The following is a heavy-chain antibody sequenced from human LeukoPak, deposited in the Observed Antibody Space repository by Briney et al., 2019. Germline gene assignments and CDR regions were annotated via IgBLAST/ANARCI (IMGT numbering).Heavy chain of an antibody. Sequence: PSETLSLTCAVYGGSITGYYWSWIRQPPGKGLEWVGEIHYTGATSYNPSLKSRATISIDTSKNQVSLKLSSVTAADTAVYYCARGNILSGYCFDFWGQGAMVPSPQ. CDR2: IHYTGAT. J-gene: IGHJ4*02. CDR3: ARGNILSGYCFDF. D-gene: IGHD3-9*01. CDR1: GGSITGYY. V-gene: IGHV4-34*01.